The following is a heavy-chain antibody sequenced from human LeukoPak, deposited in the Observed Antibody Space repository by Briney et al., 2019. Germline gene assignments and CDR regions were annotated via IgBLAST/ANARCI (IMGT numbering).Heavy chain of an antibody. Sequence: GGSLRLSCAATGFIFNNYGMQWVRQAPGKGLEWLAGISHDGSNIYQIESMKGRFTISRDNSKNTLYLQVNNLRAEDTAVYYCAKLDYYDTSVYYYDYFDYWGQGTLVTVSS. D-gene: IGHD3-22*01. V-gene: IGHV3-30*18. J-gene: IGHJ4*02. CDR3: AKLDYYDTSVYYYDYFDY. CDR1: GFIFNNYG. CDR2: ISHDGSNI.